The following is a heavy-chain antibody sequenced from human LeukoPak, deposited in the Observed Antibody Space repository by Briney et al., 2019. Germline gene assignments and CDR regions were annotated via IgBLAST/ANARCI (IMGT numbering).Heavy chain of an antibody. CDR3: AREYGSGSYNY. V-gene: IGHV5-51*01. J-gene: IGHJ4*02. CDR1: GYSFTNYR. CDR2: IYPADSDT. D-gene: IGHD3-10*01. Sequence: RESLKISCKGSGYSFTNYRIVWVRQMPRKGLEWMGIIYPADSDTRYSPSSPGQVTIPADKSISTASLQWSSLKASDTAMYYCAREYGSGSYNYGGQGTLVTVSS.